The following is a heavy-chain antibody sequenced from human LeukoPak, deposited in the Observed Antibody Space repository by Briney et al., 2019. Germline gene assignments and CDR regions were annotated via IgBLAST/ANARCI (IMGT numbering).Heavy chain of an antibody. D-gene: IGHD5-24*01. V-gene: IGHV4-59*02. CDR2: IYYSGGT. CDR1: GGSVTNYY. Sequence: SETLSLTCTVSGGSVTNYYWAWIRQPPGKGLEWIGYIYYSGGTKYNPSLKSRLTISVDSSKNQFSLKLSSVTAADTAVYYCAREREGDFDYWGQGTLVTVSS. CDR3: AREREGDFDY. J-gene: IGHJ4*02.